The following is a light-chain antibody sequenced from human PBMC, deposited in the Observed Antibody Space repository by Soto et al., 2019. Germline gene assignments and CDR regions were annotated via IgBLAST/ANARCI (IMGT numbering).Light chain of an antibody. J-gene: IGKJ1*01. Sequence: DIQMTQSPSTLSASVGDRVTITCRASQSISSWLAWYQQKPGKAPKLLIYDVSSLESGVPSRFSGSGSGTEFTLTISSLQPDDFATYYCQQYNSYTWTFGQGTKVHI. CDR2: DVS. CDR1: QSISSW. CDR3: QQYNSYTWT. V-gene: IGKV1-5*01.